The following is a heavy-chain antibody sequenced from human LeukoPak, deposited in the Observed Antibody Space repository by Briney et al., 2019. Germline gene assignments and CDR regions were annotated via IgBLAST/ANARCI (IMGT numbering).Heavy chain of an antibody. Sequence: ASVKVSCKASGYTFTSNGINWVRQATGQGLEWMGWMNPNSGNTGYAQKFQGRVTMTRNTSINTAYMELSSPRSEDTALYYCARGRAYSSGPGFDYWAQGTLVTVSS. CDR2: MNPNSGNT. J-gene: IGHJ4*02. CDR1: GYTFTSNG. V-gene: IGHV1-8*01. D-gene: IGHD6-19*01. CDR3: ARGRAYSSGPGFDY.